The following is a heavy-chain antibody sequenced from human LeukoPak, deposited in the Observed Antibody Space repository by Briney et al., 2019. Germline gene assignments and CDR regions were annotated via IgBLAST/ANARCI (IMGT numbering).Heavy chain of an antibody. CDR2: IYYTGNT. Sequence: SETLSLTCTVSGGSISNYYWSWIRQPPGKGLEWIGYIYYTGNTHYNPSLKSRVTISVDTSKNQFSLKLNSVTAADTAVYYCATWSVRDIDFWSGYYYMDVWGNGTTATVSS. CDR1: GGSISNYY. CDR3: ATWSVRDIDFWSGYYYMDV. J-gene: IGHJ6*03. V-gene: IGHV4-59*01. D-gene: IGHD3-3*01.